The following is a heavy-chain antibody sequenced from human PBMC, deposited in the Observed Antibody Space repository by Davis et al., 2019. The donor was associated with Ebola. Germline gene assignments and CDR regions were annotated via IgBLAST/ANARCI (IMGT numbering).Heavy chain of an antibody. CDR1: GLRFVDYP. CDR2: ISGSGAST. CDR3: AKGNYDSSGFWGYWFDP. D-gene: IGHD3-22*01. J-gene: IGHJ5*02. V-gene: IGHV3-23*01. Sequence: GESLKISCAASGLRFVDYPMNWVRQAPGRGLEWVSSISGSGASTYFADSVKGRFTISRDNSENTLYLHMNSLTAEDTAIYYCAKGNYDSSGFWGYWFDPWGQGQLVTVSS.